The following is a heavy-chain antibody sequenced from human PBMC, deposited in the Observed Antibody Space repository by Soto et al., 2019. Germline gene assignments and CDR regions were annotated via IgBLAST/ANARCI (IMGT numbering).Heavy chain of an antibody. D-gene: IGHD2-8*01. CDR1: GGSFSGYY. CDR2: INHSGST. J-gene: IGHJ4*02. CDR3: ARANGTRYDC. Sequence: PSETLSLTCAVYGGSFSGYYWSWIRQPPGKGLEWIGEINHSGSTNYNPSLKGRVTISVDTSKNQFSLKLSSVTAADTAVYYCARANGTRYDCWGQVTLSTVSS. V-gene: IGHV4-34*01.